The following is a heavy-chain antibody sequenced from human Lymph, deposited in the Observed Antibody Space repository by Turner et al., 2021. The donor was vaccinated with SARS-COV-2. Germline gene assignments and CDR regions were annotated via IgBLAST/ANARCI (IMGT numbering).Heavy chain of an antibody. V-gene: IGHV3-53*02. Sequence: EVQLVETGGGLIQPGGSLRLSCAASGIIVSRNYMNWVRQAPGKGLEWVPVIYSGGTTYYADSVKGRFTISRDNSKNTLYLQMNSLRVEDTAVYYCARDLGTYGMDVWGQGTTVTVSS. CDR1: GIIVSRNY. CDR3: ARDLGTYGMDV. D-gene: IGHD6-13*01. CDR2: IYSGGTT. J-gene: IGHJ6*02.